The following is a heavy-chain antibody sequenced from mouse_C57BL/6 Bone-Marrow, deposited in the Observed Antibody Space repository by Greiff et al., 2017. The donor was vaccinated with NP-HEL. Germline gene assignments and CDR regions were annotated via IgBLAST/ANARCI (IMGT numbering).Heavy chain of an antibody. CDR3: ARSADYEEYYFDY. Sequence: QSCKASGYTFTSYWMHWVKQRPGRGLEWIGRIDPNSGGTKYNEKFKSKATLTVDKPSSTAYMQLSSLTSEDSAVYYCARSADYEEYYFDYWGQGTTLTVSS. CDR1: GYTFTSYW. D-gene: IGHD2-4*01. J-gene: IGHJ2*01. V-gene: IGHV1-72*01. CDR2: IDPNSGGT.